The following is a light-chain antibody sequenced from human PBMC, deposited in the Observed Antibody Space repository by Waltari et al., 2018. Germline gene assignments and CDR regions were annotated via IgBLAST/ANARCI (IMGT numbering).Light chain of an antibody. CDR3: STWDDDLSGVL. J-gene: IGLJ3*02. CDR1: DSNIGSNS. CDR2: RND. Sequence: QSVLTQPPPASGTPGQWVPIPCPGPDSNIGSNSVYCSQQLPGTAPRPLISRNDQRPSGVPDRFSGSKFGTSASLAISGLRSEDEADYYCSTWDDDLSGVLFGGGTKVTVL. V-gene: IGLV1-47*01.